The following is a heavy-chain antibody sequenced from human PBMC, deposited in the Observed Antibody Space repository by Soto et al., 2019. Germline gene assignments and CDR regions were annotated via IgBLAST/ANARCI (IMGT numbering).Heavy chain of an antibody. J-gene: IGHJ4*02. V-gene: IGHV3-7*01. CDR3: AVLSIAAVVDF. D-gene: IGHD6-25*01. CDR1: GFIFSNFW. CDR2: INQDGSEK. Sequence: EEQLVESGGGLVQPGGSLRLSCAASGFIFSNFWIDWVRQAPGKGLEWVAKINQDGSEKYYVDSVKGRFTISRDNAKNSLYLQMNSLGAEDTAVYYCAVLSIAAVVDFWGQGTLITVSS.